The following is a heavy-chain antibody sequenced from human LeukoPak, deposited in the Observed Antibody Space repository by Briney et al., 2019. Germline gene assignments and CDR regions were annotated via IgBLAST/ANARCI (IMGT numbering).Heavy chain of an antibody. CDR2: ISGSGGTT. J-gene: IGHJ3*02. CDR3: AKDVKTLDAFDI. V-gene: IGHV3-23*01. Sequence: GGSLRLSCAASGFAFYSYGMSWVRQAPGKGLEWVSGISGSGGTTYYADSVKGRFTITRDNSRNTVYLQMNSLRAEDTAVYYCAKDVKTLDAFDIWGRGTMVAVSS. CDR1: GFAFYSYG.